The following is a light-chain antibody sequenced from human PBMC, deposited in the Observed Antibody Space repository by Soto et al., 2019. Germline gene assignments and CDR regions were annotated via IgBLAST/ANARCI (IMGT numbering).Light chain of an antibody. V-gene: IGLV1-40*01. CDR1: SSNIGPGFD. J-gene: IGLJ2*01. CDR3: SSYAGSNMVV. CDR2: GNT. Sequence: QSVLTQPPSVSGAPGQTVAISCTGTSSNIGPGFDVHWYQQVPGTAPKLVLYGNTIRPSGVPDRFSGSKSGNTASLTVSGLQAEDEADYYCSSYAGSNMVVFGGGTKLTVL.